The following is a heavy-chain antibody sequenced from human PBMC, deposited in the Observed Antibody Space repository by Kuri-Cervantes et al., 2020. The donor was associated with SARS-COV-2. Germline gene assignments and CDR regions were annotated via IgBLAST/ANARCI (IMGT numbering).Heavy chain of an antibody. CDR2: ISSSSSTI. CDR3: ARGYCSSTSCPPYYYYGMDV. V-gene: IGHV3-48*02. Sequence: GESLKISCAASGFTFSSYSMNWVRQAPGKGLEWVSDISSSSSTIYYADSVKGRFTISRDNAKNSLYLQMNSLRDEDTAVYYCARGYCSSTSCPPYYYYGMDVWGQGTTVTDSS. CDR1: GFTFSSYS. J-gene: IGHJ6*02. D-gene: IGHD2-2*01.